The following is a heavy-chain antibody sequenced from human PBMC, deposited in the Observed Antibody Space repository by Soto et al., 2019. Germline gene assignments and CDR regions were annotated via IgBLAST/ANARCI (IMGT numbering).Heavy chain of an antibody. CDR3: ARDGNYYDSSGYYVLGYYLDY. CDR2: ISYDGSNK. Sequence: PGGSLRLSCAASGFTFSSYAMHWVRQAPGKGLEWVAVISYDGSNKYYADSVKGRFTISRDNSKNTLYLQMNSLRAEDTAVYYCARDGNYYDSSGYYVLGYYLDYWGQGTLVTVSS. D-gene: IGHD3-22*01. CDR1: GFTFSSYA. V-gene: IGHV3-30-3*01. J-gene: IGHJ4*02.